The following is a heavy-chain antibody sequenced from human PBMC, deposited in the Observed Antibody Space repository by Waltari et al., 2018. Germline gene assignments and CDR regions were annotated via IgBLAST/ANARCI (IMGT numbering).Heavy chain of an antibody. D-gene: IGHD1-26*01. J-gene: IGHJ5*02. CDR2: IYHSGST. V-gene: IGHV4-38-2*01. CDR1: GYSISRGYY. CDR3: ARSRKLGWFDP. Sequence: QVQLQESGPGLVKPSETLSLTCAVSGYSISRGYYWGWIRQPPGKGLEWIGSIYHSGSTYYNPSLKSRVTISVDTSKNQFSLKLSSVTAADTAVYYCARSRKLGWFDPWGQGTLVTVSS.